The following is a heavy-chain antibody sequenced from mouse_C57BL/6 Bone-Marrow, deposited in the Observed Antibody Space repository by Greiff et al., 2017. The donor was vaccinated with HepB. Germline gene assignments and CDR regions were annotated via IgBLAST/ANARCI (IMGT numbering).Heavy chain of an antibody. CDR1: GYAFSSYW. CDR3: ARPPYDYGSLDY. V-gene: IGHV1-80*01. D-gene: IGHD1-1*01. J-gene: IGHJ2*01. Sequence: VKLVESGAELVKPGASVKISCKASGYAFSSYWMNWVKQRPGKGLEWIGQIYPGDGDTNYNGKFKGKATLTADKSSSTAYMQLSSLTSEDSAVYFCARPPYDYGSLDYWGQGTTLTVSS. CDR2: IYPGDGDT.